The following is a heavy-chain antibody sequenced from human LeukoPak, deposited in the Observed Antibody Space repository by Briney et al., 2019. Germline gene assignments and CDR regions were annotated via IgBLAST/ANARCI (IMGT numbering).Heavy chain of an antibody. CDR1: GYHFTGYH. CDR3: AGLGSTVKGRIDP. D-gene: IGHD5/OR15-5a*01. V-gene: IGHV1-2*02. CDR2: ISTDSGDA. Sequence: ASVKVSCKASGYHFTGYHVHWVRQAPGQGLERMGRISTDSGDADIAQKFQGRVTVTRDTSISTAYMELSRLTSDDSAVYYCAGLGSTVKGRIDPWGQGTSVTVSS. J-gene: IGHJ5*02.